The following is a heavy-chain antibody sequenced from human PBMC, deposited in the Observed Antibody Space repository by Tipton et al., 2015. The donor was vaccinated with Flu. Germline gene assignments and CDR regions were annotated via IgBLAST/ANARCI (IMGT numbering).Heavy chain of an antibody. CDR3: ARENGGVGSYYMDV. D-gene: IGHD3-3*01. V-gene: IGHV4-34*01. CDR1: GGSFSGYY. J-gene: IGHJ6*03. CDR2: INQSGST. Sequence: LRLSCAVYGGSFSGYYWSWIRQPPGKGLEWIGEINQSGSTNYNPSLKSRVTISVDTSKNQFSLKLSSVTAADTAVYYCARENGGVGSYYMDVWGKGTTVTVSS.